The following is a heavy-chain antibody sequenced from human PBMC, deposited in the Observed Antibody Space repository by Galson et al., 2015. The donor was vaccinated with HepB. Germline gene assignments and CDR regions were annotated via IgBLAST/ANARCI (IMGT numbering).Heavy chain of an antibody. CDR1: GFTFSSYA. CDR2: ISYDGSNK. D-gene: IGHD6-19*01. J-gene: IGHJ4*02. CDR3: ARSGAPPGGWELGYYFDY. Sequence: SLRLSCAASGFTFSSYAMHWVRQAPGKGLEWVAVISYDGSNKYYADSVKGRFTISRDNSKNTLYLQMNSLRAEDTAVYYCARSGAPPGGWELGYYFDYWGQGTLVTVSS. V-gene: IGHV3-30-3*01.